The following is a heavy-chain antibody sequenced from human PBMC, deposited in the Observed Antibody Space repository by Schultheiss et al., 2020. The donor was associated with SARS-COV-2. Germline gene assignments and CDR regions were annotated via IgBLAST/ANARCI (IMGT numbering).Heavy chain of an antibody. CDR2: ISSISSYI. D-gene: IGHD4-17*01. CDR1: GFTFSVYS. J-gene: IGHJ4*02. Sequence: GESLKISCAASGFTFSVYSMNWVRQAPGKGLEWVSSISSISSYIYYADSVKGRFTISRDNAKNSLYLQMNSLRVEDTAVYYCARVGHGVFDYWGQGTLVTVSS. V-gene: IGHV3-21*01. CDR3: ARVGHGVFDY.